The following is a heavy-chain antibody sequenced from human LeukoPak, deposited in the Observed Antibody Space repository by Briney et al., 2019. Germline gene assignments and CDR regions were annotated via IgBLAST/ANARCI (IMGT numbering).Heavy chain of an antibody. Sequence: SETLSLTCAVYGGSFSGYYWSWIRQPPGKGLEWIGEINHSGSTNYNPSLKSRVTISVDTSKNQFSLKLSSVTAADTAVYYCARGDMVATITDWGQGTLVTVSS. D-gene: IGHD5-12*01. CDR1: GGSFSGYY. CDR3: ARGDMVATITD. V-gene: IGHV4-34*01. J-gene: IGHJ4*02. CDR2: INHSGST.